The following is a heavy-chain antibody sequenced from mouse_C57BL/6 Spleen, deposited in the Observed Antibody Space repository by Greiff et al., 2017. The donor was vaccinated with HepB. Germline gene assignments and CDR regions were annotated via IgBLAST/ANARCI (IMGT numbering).Heavy chain of an antibody. V-gene: IGHV1-59*01. CDR2: IDPSDSYT. J-gene: IGHJ1*03. CDR1: GYTFTSYW. D-gene: IGHD1-1*01. CDR3: ARWGFRGSSYPYWYFDV. Sequence: QVQLQQPGAELVRPGTSVKLSCKASGYTFTSYWMHWVKQRPGQGLEWIGVIDPSDSYTNYNQKFKGKATLTVDTSSSTAYMQLSSLTSEDSAVYYCARWGFRGSSYPYWYFDVWGTGTTVTVSS.